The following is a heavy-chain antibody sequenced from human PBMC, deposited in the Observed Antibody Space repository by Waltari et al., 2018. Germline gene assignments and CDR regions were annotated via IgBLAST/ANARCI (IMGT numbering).Heavy chain of an antibody. Sequence: QVQLVQSGAEVKKPGASVTVSCKVSGYTFTELSMHWVRRAPGKGLEWMGGFDPEDGETIYAQKFQGRVTMTEDTSTDTAYMDLSSLRSEDTAVYYCATETPPDVDTFEVYVYWGQGTLVTVSS. CDR2: FDPEDGET. J-gene: IGHJ4*02. CDR3: ATETPPDVDTFEVYVY. D-gene: IGHD3-16*01. V-gene: IGHV1-24*01. CDR1: GYTFTELS.